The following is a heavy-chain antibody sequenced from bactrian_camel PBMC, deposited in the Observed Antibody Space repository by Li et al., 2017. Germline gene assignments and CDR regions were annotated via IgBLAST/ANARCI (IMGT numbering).Heavy chain of an antibody. CDR1: ASTATSTC. V-gene: IGHV3S53*01. CDR2: IWRGGRLT. J-gene: IGHJ4*01. Sequence: HVQLVESGGGSVQAGGSLKLSCTASASTATSTCMAWVRQAPGKEREWAAHIWRGGRLTDVASALKGRFTISQGNRENVVYLQMNNLTPDDSAVYSYAVGGSDRDRCYAFKAYGRGTQVTVS. D-gene: IGHD4*01.